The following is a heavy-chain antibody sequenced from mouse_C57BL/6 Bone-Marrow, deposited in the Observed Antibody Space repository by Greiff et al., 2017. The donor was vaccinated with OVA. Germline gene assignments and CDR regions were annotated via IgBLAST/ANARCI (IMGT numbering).Heavy chain of an antibody. V-gene: IGHV1-69*01. Sequence: QVQLQQPGAELVMPGASVKLSCKASGYTFTSYWMHWVKQRPGQGLEWIGEIDPSDSYTNYNQKFKGKSTLTVDKSSSTAYMQLSSLTSEDSAVYYCAREYYGSSSWYFDVWGTGTTVTVPS. D-gene: IGHD1-1*01. CDR1: GYTFTSYW. J-gene: IGHJ1*03. CDR3: AREYYGSSSWYFDV. CDR2: IDPSDSYT.